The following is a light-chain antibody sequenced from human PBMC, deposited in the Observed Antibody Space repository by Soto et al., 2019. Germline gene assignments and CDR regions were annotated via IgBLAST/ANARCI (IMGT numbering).Light chain of an antibody. CDR2: EVS. CDR3: SSYTISTPYVV. Sequence: QSALTQPASVSGSPGQSITISCTGTSSDVGGYNYVSWYQQHPGKAPKLMIYEVSNRPSGVSNRFSGSKSGNTASLTISGLQAEDEADSYCSSYTISTPYVVFGGGTKLTVL. J-gene: IGLJ2*01. V-gene: IGLV2-14*01. CDR1: SSDVGGYNY.